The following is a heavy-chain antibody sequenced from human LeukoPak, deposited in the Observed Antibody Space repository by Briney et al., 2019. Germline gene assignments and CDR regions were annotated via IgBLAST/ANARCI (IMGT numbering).Heavy chain of an antibody. J-gene: IGHJ4*02. CDR3: ARGPELERFDY. CDR1: GGTFSTYV. CDR2: IIPSFGTA. V-gene: IGHV1-69*05. Sequence: SVKVSCKASGGTFSTYVISWVRQAPGQGLEWMGGIIPSFGTANSAQKFQGRVTITTDESTSTAYMDLSSLRSEDTAVYFCARGPELERFDYWGQGTLVTVSS. D-gene: IGHD1-1*01.